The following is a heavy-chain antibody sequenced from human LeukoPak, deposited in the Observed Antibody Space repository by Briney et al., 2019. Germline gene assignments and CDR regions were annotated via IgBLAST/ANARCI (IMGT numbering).Heavy chain of an antibody. CDR3: ARECAANSCADQAKKYGLDV. V-gene: IGHV3-13*01. CDR1: GFNFETYD. CDR2: IGTLADT. J-gene: IGHJ6*02. D-gene: IGHD4/OR15-4a*01. Sequence: GGSLRLSCVASGFNFETYDMHWVRQGAGGGLEWVSFIGTLADTDYPDSVRGRFTVSRDNAKNSLYLQMSSLTAEDTAIYYCARECAANSCADQAKKYGLDVWGLGTTVTVSS.